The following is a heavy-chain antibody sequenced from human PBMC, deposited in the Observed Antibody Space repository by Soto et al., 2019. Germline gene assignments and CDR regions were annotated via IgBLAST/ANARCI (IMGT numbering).Heavy chain of an antibody. V-gene: IGHV3-9*01. J-gene: IGHJ6*02. CDR2: ISWNSGSI. D-gene: IGHD6-13*01. CDR1: GFTFDDYA. CDR3: AKDIAAAVGSYYGMDV. Sequence: GGSLRLSCAASGFTFDDYAMHWVRQAPGKGLEWVSGISWNSGSIGYADSVKGRFTISRDNAKNSLYLQMNSLRAEDTALYYCAKDIAAAVGSYYGMDVWGQGTTVTVSS.